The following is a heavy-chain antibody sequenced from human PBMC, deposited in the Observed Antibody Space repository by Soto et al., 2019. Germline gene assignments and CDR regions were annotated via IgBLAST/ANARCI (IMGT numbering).Heavy chain of an antibody. J-gene: IGHJ6*03. CDR1: GGSISSYY. Sequence: SETLSLTCPVSGGSISSYYWSWIRQPPGKGLEWIGYIYYSGSANYSPSLKSRVTISVDTSKNQFSLKLSSVTAADTAVYYCARISGYDFWSGYSSYYMDVWGKGTTVTVSS. CDR2: IYYSGSA. V-gene: IGHV4-59*01. CDR3: ARISGYDFWSGYSSYYMDV. D-gene: IGHD3-3*01.